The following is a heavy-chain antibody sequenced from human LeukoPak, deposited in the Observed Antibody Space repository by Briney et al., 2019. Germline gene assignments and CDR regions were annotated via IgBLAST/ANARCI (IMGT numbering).Heavy chain of an antibody. Sequence: AFSYTEKSCDMNEVRSASGQGLERIGWMNPNSGNTGYAQKFQGRVTMTRNTSISTAYMELSSLRSEDTAVYYCASGSYLDYWGQGTLVTASS. V-gene: IGHV1-8*01. CDR1: SYTEKSCD. J-gene: IGHJ4*02. CDR2: MNPNSGNT. CDR3: ASGSYLDY.